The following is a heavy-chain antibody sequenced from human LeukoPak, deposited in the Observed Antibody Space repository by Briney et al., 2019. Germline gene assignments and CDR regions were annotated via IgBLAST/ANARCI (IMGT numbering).Heavy chain of an antibody. Sequence: GGSLRLSCAASGFTFSSYSMNWVRQAPGKGLDWVSYISSSSSTIYYADSVKGRFTISGDNAKNSLYLQMNSLRAEDTAVYYCARRYMVRGVFAFDYWGQGTLVTVSS. V-gene: IGHV3-48*01. CDR1: GFTFSSYS. CDR2: ISSSSSTI. J-gene: IGHJ4*02. CDR3: ARRYMVRGVFAFDY. D-gene: IGHD3-10*01.